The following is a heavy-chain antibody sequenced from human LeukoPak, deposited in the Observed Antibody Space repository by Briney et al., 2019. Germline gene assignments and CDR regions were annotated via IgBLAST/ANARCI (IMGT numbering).Heavy chain of an antibody. CDR2: IIPIFGTA. J-gene: IGHJ1*01. CDR1: GGTFSSYA. Sequence: ASVKVSCKASGGTFSSYAISWVRQAPGQGLEWMGGIIPIFGTANYAQKFQGRVTITADKSTSTAYMELSSLRSEDTAVYYCARDAGGLQTHAEYFQHWGQGTLVTVSS. V-gene: IGHV1-69*06. D-gene: IGHD4-11*01. CDR3: ARDAGGLQTHAEYFQH.